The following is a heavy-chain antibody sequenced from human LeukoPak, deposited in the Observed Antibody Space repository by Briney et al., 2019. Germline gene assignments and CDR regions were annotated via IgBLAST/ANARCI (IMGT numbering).Heavy chain of an antibody. J-gene: IGHJ4*02. CDR2: LNPNSGGT. D-gene: IGHD4-17*01. Sequence: ASVKVSCKASGYTFTSYGISWVRQAPGQGLEWMGWLNPNSGGTNYPQKFQGRVTVTRDTSISTAYMEMSRLASDDTAVYYCARGGAVEVPGDDIDYWGRGTLVTVSS. CDR3: ARGGAVEVPGDDIDY. CDR1: GYTFTSYG. V-gene: IGHV1-2*02.